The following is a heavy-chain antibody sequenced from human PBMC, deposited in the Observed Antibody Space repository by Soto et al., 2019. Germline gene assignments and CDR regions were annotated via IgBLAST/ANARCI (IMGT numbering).Heavy chain of an antibody. D-gene: IGHD4-17*01. CDR2: IYHSGST. CDR3: ARAFYGEYGAYYNDRGG. CDR1: SYSISSGYY. Sequence: SETLSLTCAVSSYSISSGYYWGWVRQPPGKGLEWIGNIYHSGSTYYNPSLKSRVTISVDTSKNQFSLKLCSLSAADTAVYYCARAFYGEYGAYYNDRGGWGRGTT. V-gene: IGHV4-38-2*01. J-gene: IGHJ6*02.